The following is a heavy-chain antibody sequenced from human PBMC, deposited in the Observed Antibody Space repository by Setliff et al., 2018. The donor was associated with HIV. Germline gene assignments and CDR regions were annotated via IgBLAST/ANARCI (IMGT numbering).Heavy chain of an antibody. D-gene: IGHD2-2*01. CDR3: ARGVTSPFATGI. CDR1: GGSISSHY. CDR2: ISYSGST. J-gene: IGHJ4*01. Sequence: SETLSLTCTVSGGSISSHYWSWVRQSPGKGLEWIGSISYSGSTNHNPSLKNRVTISVDTSKNQFSQRLSSVTSADTAVYYCARGVTSPFATGIWGHGTLVTV. V-gene: IGHV4-59*11.